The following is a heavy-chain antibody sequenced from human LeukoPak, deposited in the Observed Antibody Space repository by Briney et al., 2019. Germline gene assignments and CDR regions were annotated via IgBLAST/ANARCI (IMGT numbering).Heavy chain of an antibody. CDR1: GYIFTTFG. Sequence: APVKVSCKASGYIFTTFGVSWVRQAPGQGLEWVGWIGNYNGNTNYAQKVQGRVTMTTDSSTSTAYMELRSLTSDDTAVYYCARSGAAETTHFDSWGQGTLVTVSS. D-gene: IGHD4-17*01. CDR2: IGNYNGNT. J-gene: IGHJ4*02. V-gene: IGHV1-18*01. CDR3: ARSGAAETTHFDS.